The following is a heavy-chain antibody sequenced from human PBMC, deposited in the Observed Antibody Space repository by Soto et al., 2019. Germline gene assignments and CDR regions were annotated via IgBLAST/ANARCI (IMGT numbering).Heavy chain of an antibody. J-gene: IGHJ4*02. V-gene: IGHV1-3*01. CDR1: GEALSGSA. CDR3: ARDGPGWYFEH. CDR2: IHAGNGNT. Sequence: VKLSCKTSGEALSGSAIHSVRQVPGQRPEWMGWIHAGNGNTKYSQKFHDRLTVTRDTSARTAYMELSSLRSEDTGIYYCARDGPGWYFEHWGQGTLVTVSS. D-gene: IGHD6-19*01.